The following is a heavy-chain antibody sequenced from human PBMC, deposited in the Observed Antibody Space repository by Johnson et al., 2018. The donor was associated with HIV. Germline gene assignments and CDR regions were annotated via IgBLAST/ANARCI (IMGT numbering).Heavy chain of an antibody. CDR3: AKDRGIGYDSSGSYGAFDI. CDR1: EFTFSSYA. Sequence: QMLLVESGGGVVQPGRSLRLSCAASEFTFSSYAMHWVRQAPGKGLEWVAVISYDGSNKYYADSVKGRFTISRDNSKNTLYLQMNSLRAEDTAVYYCAKDRGIGYDSSGSYGAFDIWGQGTMVTVSS. V-gene: IGHV3-30-3*01. CDR2: ISYDGSNK. J-gene: IGHJ3*02. D-gene: IGHD3-22*01.